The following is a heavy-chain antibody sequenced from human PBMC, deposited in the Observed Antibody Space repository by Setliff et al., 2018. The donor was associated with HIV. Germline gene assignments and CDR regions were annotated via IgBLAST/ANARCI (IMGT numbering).Heavy chain of an antibody. CDR2: IHYSGST. D-gene: IGHD2-2*01. CDR3: AREVPARQHFDF. V-gene: IGHV4-4*02. Sequence: KTSETLSLTCAVSGASISSNNWWTWVRQPPGRGLEWIGEIHYSGSTNYNPSLKSRVTISVDKSRSQFSLKANSVTAADTAVYYCAREVPARQHFDFWGQGTLVTVSS. CDR1: GASISSNNW. J-gene: IGHJ4*02.